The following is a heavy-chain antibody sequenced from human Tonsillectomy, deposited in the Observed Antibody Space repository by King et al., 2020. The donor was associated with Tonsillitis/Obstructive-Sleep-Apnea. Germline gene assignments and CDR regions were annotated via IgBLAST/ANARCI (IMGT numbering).Heavy chain of an antibody. V-gene: IGHV4-34*01. CDR2: INHSGST. CDR3: ARGRLGVIPASFLYYLGY. CDR1: GGSFSGYY. Sequence: VQLQQWGAGLLKPSETLSLTCAVYGGSFSGYYWSWIRQPPGKGLEWIGEINHSGSTNYNPSLKSRVTISVDTSKNQFSLKLSSVTAADTAVYYCARGRLGVIPASFLYYLGYWGQGNPVPVSS. J-gene: IGHJ4*02. D-gene: IGHD3-16*01.